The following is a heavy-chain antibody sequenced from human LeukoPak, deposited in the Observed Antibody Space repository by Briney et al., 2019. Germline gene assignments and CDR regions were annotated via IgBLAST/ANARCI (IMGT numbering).Heavy chain of an antibody. Sequence: PGGSLRLSCAASGFTFSSYGMHWVRQAPGKGLEWVAFIRYDGSNKYYADSVKGRFTISRDNSKNTLYLQMNSLRAEDTAVYYCAKDSPAYSSGFRMIRNWFDPGAREPWSPSPQ. CDR1: GFTFSSYG. D-gene: IGHD6-25*01. CDR3: AKDSPAYSSGFRMIRNWFDP. V-gene: IGHV3-30*02. CDR2: IRYDGSNK. J-gene: IGHJ5*02.